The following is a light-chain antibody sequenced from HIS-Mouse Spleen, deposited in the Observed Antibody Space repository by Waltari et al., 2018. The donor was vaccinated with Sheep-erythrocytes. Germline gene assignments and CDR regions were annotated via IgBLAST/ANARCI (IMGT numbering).Light chain of an antibody. Sequence: QSALTQPASVSGSPGQSLTISCTGTSSDVGSYNLVSWYQQHPGKAPKLMIYEGSKRPSGVSNRFSGSKSGNTASLTISGLQAEDEADYYCCSYAGSSTLVFGGGTK. V-gene: IGLV2-23*01. CDR3: CSYAGSSTLV. CDR2: EGS. CDR1: SSDVGSYNL. J-gene: IGLJ2*01.